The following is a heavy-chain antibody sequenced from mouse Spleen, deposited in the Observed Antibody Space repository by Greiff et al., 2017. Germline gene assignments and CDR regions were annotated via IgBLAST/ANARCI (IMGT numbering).Heavy chain of an antibody. V-gene: IGHV5-9-4*01. D-gene: IGHD2-3*01. CDR3: ARDGLLRPFAY. CDR1: GFTFSSYA. CDR2: ISSGGSYT. Sequence: EVQLVESGGGLVKPGGSLKLSCAASGFTFSSYAMSWVRQSPEKRLEWVAEISSGGSYTYYPDTVTGRFTISRDNAKNTLYLEMSSLRSEDTAMYYCARDGLLRPFAYWGQGTLVTVSA. J-gene: IGHJ3*01.